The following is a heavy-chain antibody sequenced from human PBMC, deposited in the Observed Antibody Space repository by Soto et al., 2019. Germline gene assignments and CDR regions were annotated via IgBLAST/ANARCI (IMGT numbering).Heavy chain of an antibody. D-gene: IGHD3-9*01. CDR1: GFTFSDYY. CDR2: ISSSGSTI. V-gene: IGHV3-11*01. CDR3: ARGLRYFDWFSYGMDV. J-gene: IGHJ6*02. Sequence: PGGSLRLSCAASGFTFSDYYMSWIRQAPGKGLEWVSYISSSGSTIYYADSVKGRFTISRDNAKNSLYLQMNSLRAEDTAVYYCARGLRYFDWFSYGMDVWGQGTTVTRLL.